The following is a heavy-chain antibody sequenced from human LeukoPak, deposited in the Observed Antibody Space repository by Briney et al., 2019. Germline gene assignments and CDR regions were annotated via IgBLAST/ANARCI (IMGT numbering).Heavy chain of an antibody. V-gene: IGHV3-7*04. J-gene: IGHJ4*02. CDR1: GFSFSVYW. Sequence: GGSLRLSCAASGFSFSVYWMHWVRQAPGKGLEWAANIKKDGSEKYYVDAVKGRFTISRDNAKTSLYLQMNNLRAEDTAVYYCAMDLSGIAGYTYGRGIDYWGQGTLVTVSS. CDR3: AMDLSGIAGYTYGRGIDY. D-gene: IGHD5-18*01. CDR2: IKKDGSEK.